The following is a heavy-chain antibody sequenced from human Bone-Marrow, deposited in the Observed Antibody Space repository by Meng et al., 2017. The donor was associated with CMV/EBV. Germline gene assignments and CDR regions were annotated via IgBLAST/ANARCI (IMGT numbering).Heavy chain of an antibody. CDR3: ARGVLFGEAGTVLDY. V-gene: IGHV1-69*12. CDR1: GGTFSSYA. Sequence: VQVVQAGAGVEKPGPSGKVSCKASGGTFSSYAISWVRQAPGQGLEWMGGIIPIFGTANYAQKFQGRVTITADESTSTAYMELSSLRSEDTAVYYCARGVLFGEAGTVLDYWGQGTLVTVSS. D-gene: IGHD1-7*01. CDR2: IIPIFGTA. J-gene: IGHJ4*02.